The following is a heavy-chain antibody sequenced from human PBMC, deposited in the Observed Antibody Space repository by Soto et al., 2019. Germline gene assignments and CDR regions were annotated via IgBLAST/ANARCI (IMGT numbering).Heavy chain of an antibody. CDR3: VRDGRGSFDL. J-gene: IGHJ3*01. CDR2: IGGRGNSA. Sequence: GGSLRLSCAASGFIFTNHAMNSVRQAPGKGLEWVSVIGGRGNSAYYADSVQGRFTTSRDNSKNTLSLQMSSLTADDTAIYYCVRDGRGSFDLWGRGTMVTVSS. V-gene: IGHV3-23*01. CDR1: GFIFTNHA. D-gene: IGHD5-12*01.